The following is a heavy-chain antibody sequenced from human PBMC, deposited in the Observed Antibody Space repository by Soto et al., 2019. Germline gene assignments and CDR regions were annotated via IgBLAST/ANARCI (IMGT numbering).Heavy chain of an antibody. D-gene: IGHD2-2*02. Sequence: SETLSLTCTVSGGSVSSGSYYWSWIRQPPGKGLEWIGYIYYSGSTNYNPSLKSRVTISVDTSKNQFSLKLSSVTAADTAVYYCARDSDTSIDYWGQGTLVTVSS. CDR3: ARDSDTSIDY. J-gene: IGHJ4*02. CDR2: IYYSGST. CDR1: GGSVSSGSYY. V-gene: IGHV4-61*01.